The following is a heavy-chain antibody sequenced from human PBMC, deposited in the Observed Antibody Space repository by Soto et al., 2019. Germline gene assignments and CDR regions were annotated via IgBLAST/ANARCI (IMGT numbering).Heavy chain of an antibody. D-gene: IGHD3-9*01. J-gene: IGHJ3*01. V-gene: IGHV4-38-2*01. Sequence: SETLSLTGSVSGYLISRGYYWGWVRQTPGKGLEWLGSIDYSGKTYKNPSLKSRVTISVDTSKNQFSLQLNSVIAADTAVYSWATMNILAGHAFDFWGQGTMGT. CDR2: IDYSGKT. CDR1: GYLISRGYY. CDR3: ATMNILAGHAFDF.